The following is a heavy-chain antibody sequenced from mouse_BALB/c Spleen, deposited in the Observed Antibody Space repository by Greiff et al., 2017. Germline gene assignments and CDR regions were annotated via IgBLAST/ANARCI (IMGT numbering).Heavy chain of an antibody. CDR3: TRDEAY. J-gene: IGHJ3*01. CDR2: ISSGGSYT. CDR1: GFTFSSYG. Sequence: EVQRVESGGDLVKPGGSLKLSCAASGFTFSSYGMSWVRQTPDKRLEWVATISSGGSYTYYPDSVKGRFTISRDNAKNTLYLQMSSLKSEDTAMYYCTRDEAYWGQGTLVTVSA. V-gene: IGHV5-6*01.